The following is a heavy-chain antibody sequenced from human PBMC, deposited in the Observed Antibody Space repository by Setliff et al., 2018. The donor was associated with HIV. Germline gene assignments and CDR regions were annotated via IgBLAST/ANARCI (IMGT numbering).Heavy chain of an antibody. J-gene: IGHJ6*03. D-gene: IGHD2-2*02. V-gene: IGHV4-34*01. CDR3: AREPAAIQGAYYYYYLDV. Sequence: SETLSLTCAVYGGSFSGSYWSWIRQPSGKGLEWIGEINYSGGTNYNPSLKSRVTISVDTSKNQFSLELSSVTAADTAVYYCAREPAAIQGAYYYYYLDVWGKGTAVTVS. CDR1: GGSFSGSY. CDR2: INYSGGT.